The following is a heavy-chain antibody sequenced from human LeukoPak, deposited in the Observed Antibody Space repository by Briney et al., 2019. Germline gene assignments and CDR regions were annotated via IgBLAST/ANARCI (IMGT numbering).Heavy chain of an antibody. J-gene: IGHJ6*02. CDR3: ARLPPLYYYGMDV. CDR2: INHSGST. Sequence: PSETLSLTCAVYGGSFSGYYWSWIRQPPGKGRDGIGEINHSGSTNYNPSLKSRVTISVDTSKNQFSLKLSSVTAADTAVYYCARLPPLYYYGMDVWGQGTTVTVSS. V-gene: IGHV4-34*01. CDR1: GGSFSGYY.